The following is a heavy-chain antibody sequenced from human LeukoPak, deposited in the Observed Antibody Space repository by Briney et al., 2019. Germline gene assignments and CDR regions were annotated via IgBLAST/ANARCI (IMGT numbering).Heavy chain of an antibody. CDR3: AKATGTLGN. J-gene: IGHJ4*02. CDR1: GFTFSSYG. Sequence: GGSLRLSCAASGFTFSSYGMHWVRQAPGKGLEWVSTIGNSDGNTYYADSVKGRFTISRDNSKNTLYLQMNSLTAEDTAIYYCAKATGTLGNWGQGTLVTVSS. CDR2: IGNSDGNT. D-gene: IGHD1-1*01. V-gene: IGHV3-23*01.